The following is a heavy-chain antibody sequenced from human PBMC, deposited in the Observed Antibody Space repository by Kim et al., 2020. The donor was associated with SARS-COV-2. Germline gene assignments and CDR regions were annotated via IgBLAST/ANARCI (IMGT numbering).Heavy chain of an antibody. D-gene: IGHD6-19*01. V-gene: IGHV1-3*01. CDR3: ARARIQWLVTYYFDY. CDR1: GYTFTSYA. Sequence: ASVKVSCKASGYTFTSYAMHWVRQAPGQRLEWMGWINAGNGNTKYSQKFQGRVTITRDTSASTAYMELSSLRSEDTAVYYCARARIQWLVTYYFDYWGQGTLVTVSS. J-gene: IGHJ4*02. CDR2: INAGNGNT.